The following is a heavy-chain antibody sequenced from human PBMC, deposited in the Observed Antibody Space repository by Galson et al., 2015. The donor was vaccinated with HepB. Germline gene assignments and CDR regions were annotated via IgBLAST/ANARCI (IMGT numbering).Heavy chain of an antibody. CDR3: ARVRGYYGSGSHTGMDV. CDR2: INWNGGST. Sequence: SLRLSCAASGFTFDDYGMSWVRQAPGKGLEWVSGINWNGGSTGYADSVKGRFTISRDNAKNSLYLQMNSLRAEDTALYYCARVRGYYGSGSHTGMDVWGQGTTVTVSS. V-gene: IGHV3-20*04. CDR1: GFTFDDYG. D-gene: IGHD3-10*01. J-gene: IGHJ6*02.